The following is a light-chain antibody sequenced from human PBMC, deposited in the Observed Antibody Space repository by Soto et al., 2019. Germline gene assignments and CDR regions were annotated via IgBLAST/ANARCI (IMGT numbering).Light chain of an antibody. CDR1: QSVSTY. CDR2: DAS. J-gene: IGKJ3*01. Sequence: EIVLTQSPATLSLSPGERATLSCRASQSVSTYLAWYQQKPGQAPRLLIYDASNRATGIPARFSGSGSGTDFTLTISSLEPEDFAVYYCQQRSNWPGVTFGHGTKVDIK. V-gene: IGKV3-11*01. CDR3: QQRSNWPGVT.